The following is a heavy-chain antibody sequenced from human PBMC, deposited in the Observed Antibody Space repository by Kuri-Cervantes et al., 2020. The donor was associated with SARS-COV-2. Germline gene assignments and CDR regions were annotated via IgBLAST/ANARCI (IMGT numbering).Heavy chain of an antibody. CDR1: GDSFSSYS. CDR3: ARVGDGWEWSHEVGYYYYYYMDV. CDR2: IIPMFGTA. V-gene: IGHV1-69*13. D-gene: IGHD3-3*01. Sequence: SVKVSCKASGDSFSSYSFNWVRQAPGQGLEWMGGIIPMFGTADYAQKFQGRVTITADESTSTVYMELTSLRSDDTAVYYCARVGDGWEWSHEVGYYYYYYMDVWGKGTTVTVSS. J-gene: IGHJ6*03.